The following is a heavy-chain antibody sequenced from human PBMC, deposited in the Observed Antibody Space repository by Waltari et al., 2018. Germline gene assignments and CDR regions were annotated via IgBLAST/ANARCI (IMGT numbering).Heavy chain of an antibody. V-gene: IGHV1-18*01. J-gene: IGHJ5*02. CDR3: ARDWDGSYDSFDP. CDR2: ISGHNGQT. Sequence: QVQLVQSGAEVKKPGASVKVSCKASGYTFSIYGISCVRQGPGQGLEWMGWISGHNGQTRYAQNFQGRVTMTTDTSTSTVYMELRSLTSDNTAVYYCARDWDGSYDSFDPWGQGTLVTVSS. D-gene: IGHD3-22*01. CDR1: GYTFSIYG.